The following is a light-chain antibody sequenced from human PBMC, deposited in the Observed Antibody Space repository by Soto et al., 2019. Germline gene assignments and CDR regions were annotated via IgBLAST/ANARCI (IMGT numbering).Light chain of an antibody. V-gene: IGKV1-5*01. Sequence: DIQMTQSPSTLSASVGDRVTITCRASQSISSWLAWYQQKAGKAPKLLIYDASSLESGVPSRFSGSGSGTEFTLTISRLQPDDVATYYCQQYNSYPWTFGQGTKV. CDR3: QQYNSYPWT. CDR2: DAS. CDR1: QSISSW. J-gene: IGKJ1*01.